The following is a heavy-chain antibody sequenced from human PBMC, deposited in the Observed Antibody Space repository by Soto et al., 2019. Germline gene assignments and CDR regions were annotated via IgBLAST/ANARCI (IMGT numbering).Heavy chain of an antibody. CDR1: GFTFSHYD. Sequence: QVQLVESGGGVVQPGRSLRLSCAASGFTFSHYDMHWVRQAPGKGLEWVAVIWYDGGNKYYGDADSVKGRFTVSRDNSKNTLYLQMNSLRAEDTTVYFCVRGREYSTFLYYFDYWGQGTLVTVSS. V-gene: IGHV3-33*01. CDR2: IWYDGGNK. CDR3: VRGREYSTFLYYFDY. J-gene: IGHJ4*02. D-gene: IGHD6-6*01.